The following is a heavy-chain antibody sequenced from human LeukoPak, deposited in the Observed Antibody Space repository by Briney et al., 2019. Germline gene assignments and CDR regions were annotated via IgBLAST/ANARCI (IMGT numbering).Heavy chain of an antibody. CDR3: AKDRGTMIVVVSYYFDY. Sequence: GGSLRLSCAASGFTFSSYGMHWVRQAPGKGLEWVAVISYDGSNKYYADSVKGRFTISRDNSKNTLYLQMNSLRAEDTAVYYCAKDRGTMIVVVSYYFDYWGQGTLVTVSS. CDR2: ISYDGSNK. D-gene: IGHD3-22*01. V-gene: IGHV3-30*18. J-gene: IGHJ4*02. CDR1: GFTFSSYG.